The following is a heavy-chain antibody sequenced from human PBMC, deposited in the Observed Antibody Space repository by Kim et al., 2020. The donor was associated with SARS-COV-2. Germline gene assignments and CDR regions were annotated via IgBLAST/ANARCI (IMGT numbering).Heavy chain of an antibody. Sequence: AQKFQGRVTITADKSTSTAYMELGSLRSEDTAVYYCARRGDYDSKNAFDIWGQGTMVTVSS. CDR3: ARRGDYDSKNAFDI. V-gene: IGHV1-69*02. D-gene: IGHD3-22*01. J-gene: IGHJ3*02.